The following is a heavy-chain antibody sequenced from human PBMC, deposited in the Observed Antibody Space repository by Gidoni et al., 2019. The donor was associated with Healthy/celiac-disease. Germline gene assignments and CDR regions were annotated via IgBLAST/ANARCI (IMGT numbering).Heavy chain of an antibody. J-gene: IGHJ4*02. CDR1: GGSFSGYY. D-gene: IGHD6-6*01. CDR2: INHSGST. V-gene: IGHV4-34*01. CDR3: ARGIAARLDY. Sequence: QVQLQQWGAGLLKPSETLPLICSVYGGSFSGYYWSWIRQPPGKGLEWIGEINHSGSTNYNTSIKSRVTILVDTSKNQFSLKLSSVTAADTAVYYCARGIAARLDYWGKGTLVTVSS.